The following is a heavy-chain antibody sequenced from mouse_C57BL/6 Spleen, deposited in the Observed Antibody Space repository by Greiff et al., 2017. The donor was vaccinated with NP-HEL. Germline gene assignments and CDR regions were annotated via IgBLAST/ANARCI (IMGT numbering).Heavy chain of an antibody. CDR2: LNPSTGGT. CDR1: GYSFTGYY. J-gene: IGHJ4*01. CDR3: ARKEISYYYAMDY. Sequence: VQLQQSGPELVKPGASVKISCKASGYSFTGYYMNWVKQSPEKSLEWIGELNPSTGGTTYNQKFKAKATLTVDKSSSTAYMQLKSLTSEDSAVDYCARKEISYYYAMDYWGQGTSVTVSS. V-gene: IGHV1-42*01.